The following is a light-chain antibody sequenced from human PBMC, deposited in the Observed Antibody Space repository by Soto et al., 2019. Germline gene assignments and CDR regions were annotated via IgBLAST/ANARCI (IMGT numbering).Light chain of an antibody. J-gene: IGLJ2*01. CDR1: SSDVGGYNY. CDR3: SSYAGSNNEGV. Sequence: QSALTQPPSASGSPGQSVTISCTGTSSDVGGYNYVSWYQQHPGKAPKLMIYEVSKRPSGVPDRFSGSKSGNTASLTVSGLQAEDEADYYCSSYAGSNNEGVFGGGTKVTV. V-gene: IGLV2-8*01. CDR2: EVS.